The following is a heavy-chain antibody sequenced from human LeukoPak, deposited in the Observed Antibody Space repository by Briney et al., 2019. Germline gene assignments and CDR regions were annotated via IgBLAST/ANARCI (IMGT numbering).Heavy chain of an antibody. CDR3: ARRMSGAVGGPRDTFDI. D-gene: IGHD1-26*01. CDR1: GFTFSGYS. Sequence: GGSLRLSCTASGFTFSGYSMSWVRQAPGKGLEWVSTISPGGDSTYYADSVRGRFTISRDNSMKTLQLQMNSLRAEDTAVYYCARRMSGAVGGPRDTFDIWGRGTMVTVSS. J-gene: IGHJ3*02. V-gene: IGHV3-23*01. CDR2: ISPGGDST.